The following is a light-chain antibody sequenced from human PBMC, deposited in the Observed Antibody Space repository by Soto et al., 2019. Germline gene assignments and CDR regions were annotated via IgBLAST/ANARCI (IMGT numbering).Light chain of an antibody. CDR2: GAS. CDR1: QDISRY. Sequence: QLTQSPSSLSASVGDRVTITCRASQDISRYLAWYQQRAGKAPKLLIYGASTLQSGVPSRFSGSESGTEFTLTISSLQPEDFATYHCQQLQRTPFTFGPGTTVDV. J-gene: IGKJ3*01. CDR3: QQLQRTPFT. V-gene: IGKV1-9*01.